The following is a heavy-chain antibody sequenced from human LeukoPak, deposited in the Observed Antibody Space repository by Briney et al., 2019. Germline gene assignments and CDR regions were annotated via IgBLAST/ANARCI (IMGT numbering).Heavy chain of an antibody. Sequence: GGSLRLSCAASGFTFSSYAMSWVRQAPGKGLEWVSAISGSGGSTYYADSVKGRFTISRDNSKSTLYLQMNSLRAEDTAVYYCAKDRGSGQWRGAYYFDYWGQGTLVTVSS. CDR2: ISGSGGST. V-gene: IGHV3-23*01. D-gene: IGHD3-10*01. J-gene: IGHJ4*02. CDR3: AKDRGSGQWRGAYYFDY. CDR1: GFTFSSYA.